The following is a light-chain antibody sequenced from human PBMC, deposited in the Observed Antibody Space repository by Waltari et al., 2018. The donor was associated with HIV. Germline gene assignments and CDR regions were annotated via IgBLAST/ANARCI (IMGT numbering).Light chain of an antibody. CDR3: LQDGSFPLT. CDR2: AAS. V-gene: IGKV1-6*02. Sequence: AIQMTQSPSSLSASVGDRVTITCRASQVIGNDLGWYQQKPGQAPKALIYAASSLQTGIPSRFSGSRSGTDFTLTISSLQTEDSATYDCLQDGSFPLTFGPGTKVDV. J-gene: IGKJ3*01. CDR1: QVIGND.